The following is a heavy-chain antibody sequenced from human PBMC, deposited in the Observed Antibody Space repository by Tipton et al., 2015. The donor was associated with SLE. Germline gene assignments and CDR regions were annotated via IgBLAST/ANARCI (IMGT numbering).Heavy chain of an antibody. Sequence: TLSLTCTVSGASIRSYYWSWIRQPPGKGLEWIGYIFYSGSTYYNPSLKSRVTISIDASENQFSLNLNSVTAADSAVYYCAREKSPYSTSSHFYAMDAWGQGTTVTVSS. CDR1: GASIRSYY. D-gene: IGHD6-6*01. CDR2: IFYSGST. J-gene: IGHJ6*02. CDR3: AREKSPYSTSSHFYAMDA. V-gene: IGHV4-59*01.